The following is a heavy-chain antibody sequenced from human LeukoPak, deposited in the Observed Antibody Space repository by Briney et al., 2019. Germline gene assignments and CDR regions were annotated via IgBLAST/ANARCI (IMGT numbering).Heavy chain of an antibody. CDR3: ARGFADYVWGSYRYSYYFDY. CDR2: IHHSGST. V-gene: IGHV4-4*02. D-gene: IGHD3-16*02. Sequence: SETLSLTCAVSGGSISSSNWWSWVRQPPGKGLEWIGEIHHSGSTNYNPSLKSRVTILVDKSKNHFSLKLSSVTAADTAVYYCARGFADYVWGSYRYSYYFDYWGQGTLVTVSS. CDR1: GGSISSSNW. J-gene: IGHJ4*02.